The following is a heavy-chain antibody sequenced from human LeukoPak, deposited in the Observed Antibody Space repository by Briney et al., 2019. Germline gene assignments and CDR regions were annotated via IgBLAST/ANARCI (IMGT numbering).Heavy chain of an antibody. CDR2: IYYSGST. D-gene: IGHD2-8*01. V-gene: IGHV4-31*03. Sequence: PSQTLSLTCTVSGGSISSGGYYWSWIRQHPGKGLEWIGYIYYSGSTYYNPSLKSRVTISVDTSKNQFSLKLSSVTAADTAVYYCARIVLMVYAFDYCGQGTLVTVSS. J-gene: IGHJ4*02. CDR3: ARIVLMVYAFDY. CDR1: GGSISSGGYY.